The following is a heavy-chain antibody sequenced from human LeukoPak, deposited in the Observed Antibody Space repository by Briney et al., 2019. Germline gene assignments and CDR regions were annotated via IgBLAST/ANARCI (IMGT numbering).Heavy chain of an antibody. J-gene: IGHJ4*02. CDR2: ISGYNGNT. D-gene: IGHD3-10*01. CDR1: GYTFTSYG. Sequence: GASVKVSCKASGYTFTSYGISWVRQAPGQGLEWMGWISGYNGNTQYAQNLQGRVGMTTDPVTRTAFMELRSLRSDDTALYYCARAPGNYYGSGSYRFDYWGQGTLVTVSS. V-gene: IGHV1-18*01. CDR3: ARAPGNYYGSGSYRFDY.